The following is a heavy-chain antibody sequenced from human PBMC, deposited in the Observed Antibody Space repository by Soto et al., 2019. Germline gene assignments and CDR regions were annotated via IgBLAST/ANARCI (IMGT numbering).Heavy chain of an antibody. V-gene: IGHV3-66*01. Sequence: EVQLVESGGGLVQRGGSLRLSCAASGFSVGSSYLYWVRQAPGRGLQWVSSIYVDGTTYYTDSVKGRFSISRDSSKNTLYLQMNSLGAEDTALYYCIKGKVGTDPNWLDPWGQGSLVTVSS. CDR1: GFSVGSSY. CDR3: IKGKVGTDPNWLDP. CDR2: IYVDGTT. D-gene: IGHD2-21*02. J-gene: IGHJ5*02.